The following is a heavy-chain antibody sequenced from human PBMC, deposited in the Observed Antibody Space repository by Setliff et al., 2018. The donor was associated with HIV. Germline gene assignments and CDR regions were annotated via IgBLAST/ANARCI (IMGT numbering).Heavy chain of an antibody. D-gene: IGHD3-3*01. CDR3: ARDRTSLGYNFWSGFRPDAAFDI. J-gene: IGHJ3*02. CDR1: GGSISSYY. V-gene: IGHV4-59*01. Sequence: PSETLSLTCTVSGGSISSYYCSWIRQPPGKGLEWIGYIYYSGSTIYNPSLKSRVTISVYTSKNQLSLKLSSVTAADTAVYYCARDRTSLGYNFWSGFRPDAAFDIWGQGTMVTVSS. CDR2: IYYSGST.